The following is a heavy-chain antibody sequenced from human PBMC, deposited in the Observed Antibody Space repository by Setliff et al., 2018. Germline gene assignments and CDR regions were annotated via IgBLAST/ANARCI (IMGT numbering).Heavy chain of an antibody. Sequence: PGESLKISCKGSGYNFTSYWIGWVRQMPGKGLEWVGVIYPGDSDTRYSPSFQGQVTISADKSISTAYLQWRSLKASDTAMYYCARLGSSTWYYDVLDIWGQGTMVTVSS. CDR3: ARLGSSTWYYDVLDI. V-gene: IGHV5-51*01. CDR1: GYNFTSYW. D-gene: IGHD6-13*01. J-gene: IGHJ3*02. CDR2: IYPGDSDT.